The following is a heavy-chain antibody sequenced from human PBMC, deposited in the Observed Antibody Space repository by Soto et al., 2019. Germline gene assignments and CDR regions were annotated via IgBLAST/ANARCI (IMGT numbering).Heavy chain of an antibody. J-gene: IGHJ3*01. D-gene: IGHD2-15*01. CDR1: GFTFSTYS. CDR2: ISSSGSTI. V-gene: IGHV3-48*01. Sequence: EVQLVESGGGLVQPGGSLRLSCAASGFTFSTYSMNWVRQAPGKGLEWLSYISSSGSTIHYADSVKGRFTISRVNAKNSLYLQMNSLRAEDTAVYYCAREGYCSGGSCYPRGAFDLWGQGTMVTVSS. CDR3: AREGYCSGGSCYPRGAFDL.